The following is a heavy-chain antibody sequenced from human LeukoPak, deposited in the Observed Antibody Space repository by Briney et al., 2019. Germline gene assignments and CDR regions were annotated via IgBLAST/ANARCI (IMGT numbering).Heavy chain of an antibody. V-gene: IGHV1-69*13. CDR1: GGTFSSYA. J-gene: IGHJ4*02. D-gene: IGHD2-15*01. CDR2: IIPIFGTT. CDR3: ASPWEEGYCSGGSCYSFDY. Sequence: VKVSCKASGGTFSSYAISWVRQAPGQGLEWMGGIIPIFGTTNYAQKFQGRVTITADESTSTAYMELSSLRSEDTAVYYCASPWEEGYCSGGSCYSFDYWGQGTLVTVSS.